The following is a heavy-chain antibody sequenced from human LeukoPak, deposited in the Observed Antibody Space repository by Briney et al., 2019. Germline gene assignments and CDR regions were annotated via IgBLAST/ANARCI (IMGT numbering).Heavy chain of an antibody. Sequence: SETLSLTCAVYGGSFSGYYWSWIRQPPGKGLEWIGEINHSGSTNYNPSLKSRVTISVDTSKNQFSLKLSSVTAADTAVYYCARDGVSSSWPNWFDPWGQGTLVTVSS. CDR1: GGSFSGYY. CDR3: ARDGVSSSWPNWFDP. V-gene: IGHV4-34*01. CDR2: INHSGST. D-gene: IGHD6-13*01. J-gene: IGHJ5*02.